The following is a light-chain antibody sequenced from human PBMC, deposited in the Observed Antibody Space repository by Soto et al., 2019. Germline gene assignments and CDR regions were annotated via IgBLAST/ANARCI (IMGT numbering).Light chain of an antibody. CDR1: QDISSW. J-gene: IGKJ4*01. CDR3: QQASSFPLT. V-gene: IGKV1-12*01. CDR2: CAS. Sequence: DIQMTQSPSSVSASVGDRVTITCRASQDISSWLAWYQQKPGNAPKLRIYCASSLQSGVPSRFSGSESGTDFTLTISSLQPEDFATYYCQQASSFPLTFGGGTTVEIK.